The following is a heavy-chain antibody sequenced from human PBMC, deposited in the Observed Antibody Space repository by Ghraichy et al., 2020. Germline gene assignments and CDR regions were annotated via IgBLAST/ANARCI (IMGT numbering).Heavy chain of an antibody. CDR3: ARDGAVFSDMGYYFDY. D-gene: IGHD3-9*01. CDR1: EFTFSSYG. Sequence: LSLTCAASEFTFSSYGMHWVRQAPGKGLEWVAVIWYDGSNKYYADSVKGRFTISRDNSKNTLYLQMNSLRAEDTAVYYCARDGAVFSDMGYYFDYWGQGTLVTVSS. V-gene: IGHV3-33*01. CDR2: IWYDGSNK. J-gene: IGHJ4*02.